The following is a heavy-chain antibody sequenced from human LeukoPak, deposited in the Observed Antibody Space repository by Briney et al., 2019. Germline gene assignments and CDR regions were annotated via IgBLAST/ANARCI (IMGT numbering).Heavy chain of an antibody. Sequence: PSETLSLTCTVSGGSISSYYWSWIRQPPGKGLEWIGYIYYSGSTNYNPSLKSRVTISVDTSKNQFSLKLISVTAADTAVYYCARGDSGYDWVDYWGQGTLVTVSS. V-gene: IGHV4-59*01. D-gene: IGHD5-12*01. CDR2: IYYSGST. CDR3: ARGDSGYDWVDY. J-gene: IGHJ4*02. CDR1: GGSISSYY.